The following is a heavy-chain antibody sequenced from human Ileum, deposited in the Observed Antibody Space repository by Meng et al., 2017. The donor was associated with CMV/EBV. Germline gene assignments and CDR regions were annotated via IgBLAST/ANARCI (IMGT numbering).Heavy chain of an antibody. J-gene: IGHJ4*02. CDR1: GGVIKDDTR. D-gene: IGHD3-3*02. V-gene: IGHV4/OR15-8*02. CDR2: VHYPREP. Sequence: GSLRLSCSVSGGVIKDDTRWSWVRQVPGEGLHWIGDVHYPREPNYNPSLKSRATISVDKSKNQISLRLISMTAADTAVYYCARGGIESHRRPFDYWGQGTLVTVSS. CDR3: ARGGIESHRRPFDY.